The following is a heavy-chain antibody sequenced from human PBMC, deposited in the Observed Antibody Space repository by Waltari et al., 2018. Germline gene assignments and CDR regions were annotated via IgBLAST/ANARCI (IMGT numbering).Heavy chain of an antibody. CDR3: ARGGRITIFGVVITRYYFDY. CDR1: GGSFSGYY. D-gene: IGHD3-3*01. CDR2: INHSGST. V-gene: IGHV4-34*01. J-gene: IGHJ4*02. Sequence: QVQLQQWGAGLLKPSEPLSLTCAVYGGSFSGYYWSWICQPPGKGLEWIGEINHSGSTNYNPSLKSRVTISVDTSKNQFSLKLSSVTAADTAVYYCARGGRITIFGVVITRYYFDYWGQGTLVTVSS.